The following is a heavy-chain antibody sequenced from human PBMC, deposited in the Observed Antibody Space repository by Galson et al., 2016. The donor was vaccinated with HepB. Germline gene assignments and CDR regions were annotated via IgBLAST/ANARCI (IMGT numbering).Heavy chain of an antibody. Sequence: QSGAAVKKAGESLKISCKASGYNFPYYWIGWVRQKPGEGLEWVGIIYPGGSGIRYSPSFQGPVTMSIDKSMSTAFLQWSSLKASDTAMYYCARQYNFWSGYSESYFGMDVWGQGTAVTVSS. V-gene: IGHV5-51*01. CDR3: ARQYNFWSGYSESYFGMDV. CDR2: IYPGGSGI. J-gene: IGHJ6*02. D-gene: IGHD3-3*01. CDR1: GYNFPYYW.